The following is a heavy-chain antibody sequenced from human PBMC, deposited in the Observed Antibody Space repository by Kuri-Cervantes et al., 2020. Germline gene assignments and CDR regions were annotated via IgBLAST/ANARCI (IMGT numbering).Heavy chain of an antibody. D-gene: IGHD1-1*01. Sequence: GGSLRLSCAASGFTFSSYSMNWVRQAPGKGLEWVSYISSSGSAIYYADSVKGRFTISRDNAKNSLYLQMNSLRAEDTAVYYCARGPETGTGAFDIWGQGTMVTVSS. J-gene: IGHJ3*02. CDR3: ARGPETGTGAFDI. CDR1: GFTFSSYS. V-gene: IGHV3-48*04. CDR2: ISSSGSAI.